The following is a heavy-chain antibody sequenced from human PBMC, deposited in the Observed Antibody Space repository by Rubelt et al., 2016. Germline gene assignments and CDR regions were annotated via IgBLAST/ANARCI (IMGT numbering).Heavy chain of an antibody. V-gene: IGHV3-30*03. D-gene: IGHD4-17*01. CDR1: GFTFRSNG. Sequence: GSLRLSCAASGFTFRSNGMHWVRQAPGKGLEWVAVISYDESKKYYADSVKGRFTISRDNAKNSLYLQMNSLRAEDTAVYYCARAPPNDYGDYPFDYWGQGTLVTVSS. CDR2: ISYDESKK. J-gene: IGHJ4*02. CDR3: ARAPPNDYGDYPFDY.